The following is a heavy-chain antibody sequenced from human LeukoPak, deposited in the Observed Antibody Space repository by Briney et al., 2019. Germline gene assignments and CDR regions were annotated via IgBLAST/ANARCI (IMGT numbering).Heavy chain of an antibody. CDR1: GYTFTGYH. D-gene: IGHD6-19*01. J-gene: IGHJ4*02. Sequence: GASVKVSCKASGYTFTGYHMHWVRQAPGQGLGWMGWINPNSGGTNYAQKFQGRVTMTRDTSISTAYMELSRLRSDDTAVYYCAREYSSGWYSNDYWGQGTLVTVSS. CDR3: AREYSSGWYSNDY. V-gene: IGHV1-2*02. CDR2: INPNSGGT.